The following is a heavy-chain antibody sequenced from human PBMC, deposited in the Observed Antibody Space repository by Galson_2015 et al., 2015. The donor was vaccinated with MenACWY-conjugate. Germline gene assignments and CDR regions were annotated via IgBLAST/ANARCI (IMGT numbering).Heavy chain of an antibody. V-gene: IGHV3-23*01. CDR3: AKNGNYFGMVLDC. D-gene: IGHD2/OR15-2a*01. Sequence: SLRLSCAASGFTFSSFAMGWVRQAPGKGLEWVSVITSSGGTTYYADSVKGRFTISRDNPKNTLHLQMDTLRAEDTATYYCAKNGNYFGMVLDCWCQGTLLT. J-gene: IGHJ4*02. CDR1: GFTFSSFA. CDR2: ITSSGGTT.